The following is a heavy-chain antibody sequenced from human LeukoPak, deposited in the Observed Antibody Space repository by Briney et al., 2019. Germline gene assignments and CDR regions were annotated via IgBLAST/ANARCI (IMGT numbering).Heavy chain of an antibody. Sequence: PSETLSLTCTVSGGSVSSGSCYWSWIRQPPGKGLEWIGYIYYSGSTNYNPSLKSRVTISVDTSKNQFSLKLSSVTAADTAVYYCARDEIAAAGTGYYYYGMDVWGQGTTVTVSS. CDR3: ARDEIAAAGTGYYYYGMDV. V-gene: IGHV4-61*01. CDR1: GGSVSSGSCY. CDR2: IYYSGST. J-gene: IGHJ6*02. D-gene: IGHD6-13*01.